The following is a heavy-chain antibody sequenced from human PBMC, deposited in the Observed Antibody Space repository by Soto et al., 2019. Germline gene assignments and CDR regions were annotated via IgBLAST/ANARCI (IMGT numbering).Heavy chain of an antibody. Sequence: QVQLQESGPGLVKPSQTLSLTCTVSGGSISSGYYYWSWIRQHPGKGLEWIGYIYYNGDTYYNPSLKSRVTISVDTSRRQFSLRLSSVTAADTAVYYCARAGRVTPAAGMDVWGQGTTVTVSS. V-gene: IGHV4-31*03. CDR1: GGSISSGYYY. J-gene: IGHJ6*02. D-gene: IGHD4-4*01. CDR3: ARAGRVTPAAGMDV. CDR2: IYYNGDT.